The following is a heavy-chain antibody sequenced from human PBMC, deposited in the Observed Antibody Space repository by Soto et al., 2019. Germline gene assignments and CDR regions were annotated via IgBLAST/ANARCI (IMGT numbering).Heavy chain of an antibody. D-gene: IGHD3-9*01. CDR1: GFTFSSYA. J-gene: IGHJ4*02. CDR3: ARGEYYDILTGLDY. V-gene: IGHV3-23*01. Sequence: GGSLRLSCAASGFTFSSYAMSWVRQAPGKGLECVSAISSSGGSTYYADSVKGRFTISRDNSKNTLYLQMGSLRAEDMAVYYCARGEYYDILTGLDYWGQGTLVTVSS. CDR2: ISSSGGST.